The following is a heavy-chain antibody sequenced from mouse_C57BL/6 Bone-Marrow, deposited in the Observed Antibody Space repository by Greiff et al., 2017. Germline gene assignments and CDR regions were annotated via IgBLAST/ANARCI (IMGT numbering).Heavy chain of an antibody. Sequence: DVQLVESGGDLVKPGGSLKLSCAASGFTFSSYGMSWVRQTPDKRLEWVATISSGGSYTYYPDSVKGRFTISRDNAKNTLYLQMRSLKSEDTAMYYCARQGYYYGSDWYFDVWGTGTTVTVSS. CDR3: ARQGYYYGSDWYFDV. D-gene: IGHD1-1*01. CDR1: GFTFSSYG. V-gene: IGHV5-6*01. CDR2: ISSGGSYT. J-gene: IGHJ1*03.